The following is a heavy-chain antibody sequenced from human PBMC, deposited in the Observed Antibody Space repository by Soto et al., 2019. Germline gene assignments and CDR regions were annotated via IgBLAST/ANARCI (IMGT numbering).Heavy chain of an antibody. CDR2: IMPVFATP. Sequence: QVQLVQSGAEVKKPGSSVKVSCKASGGTFSTSAISWVRQAPGQGLEWVGGIMPVFATPDYAQKFQGRVTISADESTTKAYLELTSLRTDDTAVYYCARDKDRKQLGGNYYYSLVVWGQGAGITVSS. J-gene: IGHJ6*02. CDR3: ARDKDRKQLGGNYYYSLVV. V-gene: IGHV1-69*12. D-gene: IGHD3-3*02. CDR1: GGTFSTSA.